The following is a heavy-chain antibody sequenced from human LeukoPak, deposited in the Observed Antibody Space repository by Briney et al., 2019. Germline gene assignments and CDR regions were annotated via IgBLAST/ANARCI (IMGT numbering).Heavy chain of an antibody. J-gene: IGHJ5*02. D-gene: IGHD2-2*01. CDR2: ISYDGSNK. V-gene: IGHV3-30*18. Sequence: GGSLRLSCAASGFTFSSYGMHWVRQAPGKGLEWVAVISYDGSNKYYADSVKGRFTISRDNSKNTLYLQMNSLRADDTAVYYCAKDSLKYCSSTSCFNWFDPWGQGTLVTVSS. CDR3: AKDSLKYCSSTSCFNWFDP. CDR1: GFTFSSYG.